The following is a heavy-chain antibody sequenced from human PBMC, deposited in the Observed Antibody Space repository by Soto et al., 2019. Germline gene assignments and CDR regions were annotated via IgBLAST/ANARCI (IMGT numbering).Heavy chain of an antibody. V-gene: IGHV3-23*01. J-gene: IGHJ4*02. CDR1: GFTFSTYA. CDR3: AIVSNSENYGDY. D-gene: IGHD1-26*01. Sequence: EVQLLESGGDLVQPGGSLRFSCAASGFTFSTYAMTWVRQVPGMGLDWVSSISSSGAHTYYADSVKGRFTISRDNSKNTLYLQMNSLRAEDTAIYYCAIVSNSENYGDYWGRGTLVTVSS. CDR2: ISSSGAHT.